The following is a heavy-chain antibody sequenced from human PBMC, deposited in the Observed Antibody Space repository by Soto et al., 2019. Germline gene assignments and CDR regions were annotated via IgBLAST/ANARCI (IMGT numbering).Heavy chain of an antibody. V-gene: IGHV5-51*01. CDR1: GYSFTSYW. D-gene: IGHD2-2*01. CDR3: ARSIRYCSSTISYDAFDI. CDR2: IYPGDSDT. Sequence: GESLKISCKGSGYSFTSYWIGWVRQMPGKGLEWMGIIYPGDSDTRYSPSFQGQVTISAVKCISTDYLQWSSLKASDTAMYCCARSIRYCSSTISYDAFDIWGQGTMVTVS. J-gene: IGHJ3*02.